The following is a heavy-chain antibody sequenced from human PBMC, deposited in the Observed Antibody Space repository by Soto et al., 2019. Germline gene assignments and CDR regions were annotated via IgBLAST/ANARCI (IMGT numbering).Heavy chain of an antibody. V-gene: IGHV4-4*07. CDR3: ARSAIPRGGWFRP. J-gene: IGHJ5*02. Sequence: PXGTLSLTVNVSDDSLSTFYGSWIRQPAGKGLEWIGRIYASGSTNYNPSLKGRVTMSVDTSKKQFSLKMISVTAADTAVYYCARSAIPRGGWFRPWGQGVLVTVSS. CDR1: DDSLSTFY. CDR2: IYASGST. D-gene: IGHD2-21*01.